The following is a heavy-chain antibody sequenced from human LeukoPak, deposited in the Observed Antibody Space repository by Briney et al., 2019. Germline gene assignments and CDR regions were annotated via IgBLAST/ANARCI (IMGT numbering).Heavy chain of an antibody. Sequence: TGGSLRLSCAASGFIFTSYSMNWVRQAPGKGLEWVSYISSSSSTIYYADSVKGRFTISRDNAKNSLYLQMNSLRAEDTAVYYCARQRAGFTVTTSDYWSQGTLVTVSS. V-gene: IGHV3-48*01. D-gene: IGHD4-17*01. CDR1: GFIFTSYS. CDR2: ISSSSSTI. CDR3: ARQRAGFTVTTSDY. J-gene: IGHJ4*02.